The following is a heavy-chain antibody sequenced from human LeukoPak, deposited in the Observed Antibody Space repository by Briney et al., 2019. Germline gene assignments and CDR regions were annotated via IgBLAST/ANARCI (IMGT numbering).Heavy chain of an antibody. D-gene: IGHD6-13*01. CDR2: ISSDGSDE. CDR1: GFTFSNYG. CDR3: ANIAAADYYFDY. Sequence: GGSLRLSCAASGFTFSNYGMHWVRQAPGKGLEWVAVISSDGSDEFYADSVKGRFTISRDNSKNTLYLQMNSLRAEDTAVYYCANIAAADYYFDYWGQGTLVTVSS. V-gene: IGHV3-30*18. J-gene: IGHJ4*02.